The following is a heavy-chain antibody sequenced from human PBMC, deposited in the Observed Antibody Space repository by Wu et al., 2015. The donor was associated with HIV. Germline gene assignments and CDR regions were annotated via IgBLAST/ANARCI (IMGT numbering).Heavy chain of an antibody. V-gene: IGHV1-2*02. CDR2: INPNSGGT. J-gene: IGHJ6*02. D-gene: IGHD2-2*01. CDR3: ARSDIVVVPAASYYYYGMDV. Sequence: QVQLVQSGAEVKKPGAPVKVSCKASGYTFTGYYMHWVRQAPGQGLEWMGWINPNSGGTNYAQKFQGRVTMTRDTSISTAYMELSRLRSDDTAVYYCARSDIVVVPAASYYYYGMDVWGQGTTVTVSS. CDR1: GYTFTGYY.